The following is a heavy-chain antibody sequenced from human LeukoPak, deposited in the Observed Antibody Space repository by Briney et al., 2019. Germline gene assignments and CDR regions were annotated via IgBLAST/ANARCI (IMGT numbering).Heavy chain of an antibody. Sequence: GGSLRLSCAVSEFTFSRYWMSWVRQAPGKGLEWVANVNQDGSEDAYVDSVKGRFTISRDNARNSLYLRMNSLRAEDTAVYYCATFDYFGSGGLFDCWGQGTLVTVSS. CDR3: ATFDYFGSGGLFDC. CDR2: VNQDGSED. D-gene: IGHD3-10*01. CDR1: EFTFSRYW. J-gene: IGHJ4*02. V-gene: IGHV3-7*01.